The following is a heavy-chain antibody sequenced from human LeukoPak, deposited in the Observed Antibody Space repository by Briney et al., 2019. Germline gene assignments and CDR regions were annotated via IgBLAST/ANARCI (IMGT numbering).Heavy chain of an antibody. CDR3: AKDMGNYYDSSGYAFDY. CDR2: IIWNSHST. CDR1: AFTLDDLA. V-gene: IGHV3-9*01. J-gene: IGHJ4*02. D-gene: IGHD3-22*01. Sequence: PGRSLRLSCAASAFTLDDLAMHWVRPAPGKALEWVAPIIWNSHSTGHADSVKGRFTISRDNAKNCLYLQMNGLRAEDTALYYCAKDMGNYYDSSGYAFDYWGQGTLVTVSS.